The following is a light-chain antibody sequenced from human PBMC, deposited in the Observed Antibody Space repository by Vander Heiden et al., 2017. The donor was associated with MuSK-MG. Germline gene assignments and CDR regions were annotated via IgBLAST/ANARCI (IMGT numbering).Light chain of an antibody. V-gene: IGLV1-44*01. CDR3: AAWDDSLNGWV. Sequence: SVLTQPPSASATPGQRVTTSCSGSSSNIGSNTVDWDQQLPGTAPKLLIYRNNQRPAGVPDRFSGSKSGTSASLAISGLQSEDEADYSCAAWDDSLNGWVFGGGTKLTVL. CDR2: RNN. CDR1: SSNIGSNT. J-gene: IGLJ3*02.